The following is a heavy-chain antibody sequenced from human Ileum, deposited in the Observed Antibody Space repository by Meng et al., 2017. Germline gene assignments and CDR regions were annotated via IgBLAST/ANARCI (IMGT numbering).Heavy chain of an antibody. CDR3: AREWSGSYRHFDY. CDR2: IHHSGST. D-gene: IGHD1-26*01. CDR1: GGSISTSDW. V-gene: IGHV4-4*02. Sequence: VELQDAGPGLLKPSGPLSLTCAVSGGSISTSDWWSWVRQPPGKGLEWIGEIHHSGSTNYNPSLKSRVTISVDKSKNQFSLKLNSVTAADTAVYYCAREWSGSYRHFDYWGQGTLVTVSS. J-gene: IGHJ4*02.